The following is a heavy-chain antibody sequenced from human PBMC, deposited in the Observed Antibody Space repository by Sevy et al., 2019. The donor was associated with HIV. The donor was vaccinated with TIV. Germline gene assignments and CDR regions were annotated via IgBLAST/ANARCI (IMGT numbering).Heavy chain of an antibody. D-gene: IGHD2-21*02. V-gene: IGHV3-21*01. Sequence: GGSLRLSCEASGFSFSDYTMTWVRQAPGKGLEWVSFISSSSNDIYYADSVKGRFTISRDNAKNSLYLQMNSLRAEDTAVYYCARKMELLVPDYWGQGTLVTVSS. J-gene: IGHJ4*02. CDR2: ISSSSNDI. CDR1: GFSFSDYT. CDR3: ARKMELLVPDY.